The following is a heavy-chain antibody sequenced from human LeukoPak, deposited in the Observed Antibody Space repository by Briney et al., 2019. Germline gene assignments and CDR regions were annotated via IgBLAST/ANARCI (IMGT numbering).Heavy chain of an antibody. CDR1: GFTFGSYS. CDR2: ISSSSSYI. V-gene: IGHV3-21*01. D-gene: IGHD5-12*01. CDR3: ARDPTASSGYRDGTFDY. J-gene: IGHJ4*02. Sequence: GGSLRLSCAASGFTFGSYSMNWVRQAPGKGLEWVSSISSSSSYIYYADSVKGRFTISRDNAKNSLYLQMNSLRAEDTAVYYCARDPTASSGYRDGTFDYWGQGTLVTVSS.